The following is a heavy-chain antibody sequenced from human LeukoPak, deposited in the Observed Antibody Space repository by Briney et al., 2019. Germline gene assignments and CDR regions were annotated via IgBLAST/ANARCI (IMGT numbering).Heavy chain of an antibody. D-gene: IGHD6-19*01. CDR1: GYTLTELS. CDR2: FDPEDGET. J-gene: IGHJ4*02. V-gene: IGHV1-24*01. CDR3: ATGIAVAGILRYFDY. Sequence: GASVKVSCKVSGYTLTELSMYWVRQAPGKGLEWMGGFDPEDGETIYAQKFQGRVTMTEDTSTDTAYMELSSLRSEDTAVYYCATGIAVAGILRYFDYWGQGTLVTVSS.